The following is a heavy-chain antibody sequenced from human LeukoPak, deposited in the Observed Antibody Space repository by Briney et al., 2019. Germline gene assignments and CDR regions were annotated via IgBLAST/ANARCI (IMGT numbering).Heavy chain of an antibody. CDR1: GFTFSSYA. V-gene: IGHV3-23*01. D-gene: IGHD3-3*01. Sequence: GGSLRLSCEASGFTFSSYAMSWVRQAPGKGLEWVSGISGSGGSTYYADSVKGRFTISRDNSKNTLYLQMNSLRTEDTAVYYCAKGYDFWSGWYFDYWGQGTLVTVSS. CDR2: ISGSGGST. CDR3: AKGYDFWSGWYFDY. J-gene: IGHJ4*02.